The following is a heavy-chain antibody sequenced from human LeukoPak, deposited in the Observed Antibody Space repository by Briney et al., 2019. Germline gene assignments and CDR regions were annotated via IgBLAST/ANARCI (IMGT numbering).Heavy chain of an antibody. J-gene: IGHJ4*02. Sequence: PGGSLRLSCAASGFTFDDYAMHWVRQAPGKGLEWVSGISWNSGSIGYADSVKGRFTISRDNAKNSLYLQMNSLRAEDTALYYCAKDKGYDSSGYLDHWGQGTLVTVSS. CDR1: GFTFDDYA. CDR3: AKDKGYDSSGYLDH. CDR2: ISWNSGSI. V-gene: IGHV3-9*01. D-gene: IGHD3-22*01.